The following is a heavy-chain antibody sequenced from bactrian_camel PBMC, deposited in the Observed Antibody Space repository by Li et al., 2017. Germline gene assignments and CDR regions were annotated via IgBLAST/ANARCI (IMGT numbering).Heavy chain of an antibody. Sequence: DVQLVESGGGLVQPGGSLRLSCAVAGYTSRSNCLGWFRRTDEQEREGLAAIVIRDGRTYTAGSVKGRFTISQDSTRNTLFLQMNTLKPEDTGMYYCAADGGLSDCTSSFQDYEYNFWGRGTQVTVS. J-gene: IGHJ4*01. CDR2: IVIRDGRT. V-gene: IGHV3S31*01. CDR3: AADGGLSDCTSSFQDYEYNF. CDR1: GYTSRSNC. D-gene: IGHD1*01.